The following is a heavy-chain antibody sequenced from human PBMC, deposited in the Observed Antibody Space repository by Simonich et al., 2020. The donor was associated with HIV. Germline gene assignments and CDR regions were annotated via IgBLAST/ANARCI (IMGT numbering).Heavy chain of an antibody. J-gene: IGHJ4*02. CDR3: ARKGGGRGVYYFDY. Sequence: QVQLVQSGAEVKKPGSSVKVSCKASGGTFSSFAISWVRQAPGLGLEWVGGIIPIIGTANYAQMFQGRVTITADESTSTAYMELSSLGSEDTGIYYCARKGGGRGVYYFDYWGQGTLVTVSS. CDR1: GGTFSSFA. D-gene: IGHD3-10*01. V-gene: IGHV1-69*13. CDR2: IIPIIGTA.